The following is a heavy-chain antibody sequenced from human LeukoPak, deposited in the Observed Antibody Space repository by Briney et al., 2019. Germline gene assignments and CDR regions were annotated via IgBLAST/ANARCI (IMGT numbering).Heavy chain of an antibody. J-gene: IGHJ1*01. CDR2: IWYDGSNK. D-gene: IGHD6-13*01. CDR1: GFTFSSYG. CDR3: ARDPPAVSTNTYG. Sequence: PGGSLRLSCAASGFTFSSYGMHWVRQAPGKGLEWVAVIWYDGSNKYYADSVKGRFTSSRDNSKNTLYLQMNSLRVDDTAVYYCARDPPAVSTNTYGWGQGTLVTVSS. V-gene: IGHV3-33*01.